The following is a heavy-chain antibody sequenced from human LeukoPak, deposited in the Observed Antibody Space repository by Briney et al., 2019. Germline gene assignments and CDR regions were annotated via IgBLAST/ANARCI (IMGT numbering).Heavy chain of an antibody. CDR3: ARDYYDSSGYYLDY. J-gene: IGHJ4*02. CDR2: IYYSGST. V-gene: IGHV4-59*01. Sequence: SETLSLTCTVSGGSISTYYWTWIRQPPGKGLEWIGYIYYSGSTNYNPSLESRVTISVDTSKNQFSLKLSSVTAADTAVYYCARDYYDSSGYYLDYWGQGTLVTVSS. D-gene: IGHD3-22*01. CDR1: GGSISTYY.